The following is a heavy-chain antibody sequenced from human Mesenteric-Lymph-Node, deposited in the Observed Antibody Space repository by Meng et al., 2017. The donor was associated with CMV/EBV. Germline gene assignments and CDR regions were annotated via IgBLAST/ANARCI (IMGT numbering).Heavy chain of an antibody. V-gene: IGHV4-38-2*02. D-gene: IGHD2-2*01. CDR3: ARELGYCSSTSCPPDGMDV. Sequence: SETLSLTCTVSGYSISSGYYWGWIRQPPGKGLEWIGSIYHSGSTYYNPSLKSRVTISVDTSKNKFSLKLSSVTAADTAVYYCARELGYCSSTSCPPDGMDVWGQGTTVTVSS. CDR1: GYSISSGYY. J-gene: IGHJ6*02. CDR2: IYHSGST.